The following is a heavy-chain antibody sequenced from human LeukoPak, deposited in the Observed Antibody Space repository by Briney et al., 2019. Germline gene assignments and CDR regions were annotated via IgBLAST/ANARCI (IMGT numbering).Heavy chain of an antibody. CDR1: GITVSSNY. CDR2: IYIGGST. J-gene: IGHJ3*02. D-gene: IGHD3-22*01. Sequence: GGSLRLSCAASGITVSSNYMSWVRQAPGKGLEGVSVIYIGGSTYYADSAKGRFTNSRDNSKNTLYLQMNSLRAGDTPVYYCARGLDYYDSSGYYGYGEVGAFDIWGQGTMVTVSS. CDR3: ARGLDYYDSSGYYGYGEVGAFDI. V-gene: IGHV3-53*01.